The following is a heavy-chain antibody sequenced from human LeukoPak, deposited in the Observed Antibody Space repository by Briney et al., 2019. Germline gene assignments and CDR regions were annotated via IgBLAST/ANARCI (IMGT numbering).Heavy chain of an antibody. V-gene: IGHV3-21*01. J-gene: IGHJ4*02. CDR2: ISSSSSYI. CDR3: ARDSVWWSRGDFDY. CDR1: GFTFSSYS. D-gene: IGHD2-15*01. Sequence: GGSLRLSCAASGFTFSSYSMNWVRQAPGKGLEWVSSISSSSSYIYYADSVKGRFTISRDNAKNSLYLQMNSLRAEDTAVYYCARDSVWWSRGDFDYWGQGALVTVSS.